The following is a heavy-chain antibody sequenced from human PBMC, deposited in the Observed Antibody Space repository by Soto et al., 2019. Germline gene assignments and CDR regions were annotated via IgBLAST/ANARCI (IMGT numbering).Heavy chain of an antibody. CDR1: GFTFSNYA. D-gene: IGHD2-8*02. Sequence: GGSLRLSCAVSGFTFSNYAMTWVRQAPGKGLEWVSLMSGNGGRIVYADSVKGRFTISRDNSKDTLYLQMNSLRLEDTAVYYCVKDPVSGGSGGARFDYWGQGTLVTVSS. CDR2: MSGNGGRI. J-gene: IGHJ4*02. V-gene: IGHV3-23*01. CDR3: VKDPVSGGSGGARFDY.